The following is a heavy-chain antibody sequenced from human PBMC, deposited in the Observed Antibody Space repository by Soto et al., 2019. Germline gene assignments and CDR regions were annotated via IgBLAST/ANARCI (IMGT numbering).Heavy chain of an antibody. J-gene: IGHJ4*02. CDR1: NDSISTYY. D-gene: IGHD7-27*01. CDR2: IYYSGST. CDR3: ARPGRDWGALHY. V-gene: IGHV4-59*08. Sequence: QVQLQESGPGLVKPSETLSLTCTVSNDSISTYYWTWIRQPPGKGLEWIGFIYYSGSTNYNPSLQSRVTISVDTSKNQFSLKMNSVTPADTAVYYCARPGRDWGALHYWGQGTLVTVSS.